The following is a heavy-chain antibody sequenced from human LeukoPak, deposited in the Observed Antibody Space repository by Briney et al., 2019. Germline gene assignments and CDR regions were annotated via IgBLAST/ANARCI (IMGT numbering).Heavy chain of an antibody. V-gene: IGHV4-38-2*02. CDR2: IYHSGST. Sequence: SETLSLTCTVSGYSISSGYYWGWIRQPPGKGLEWIGSIYHSGSTYYNPSLKSRVTISVDTSKNQFSLKLSSVTAADTAVYYCARDPRLCSGGSCHTPGGYWYFDLWGRGTLVTVSS. J-gene: IGHJ2*01. D-gene: IGHD2-15*01. CDR3: ARDPRLCSGGSCHTPGGYWYFDL. CDR1: GYSISSGYY.